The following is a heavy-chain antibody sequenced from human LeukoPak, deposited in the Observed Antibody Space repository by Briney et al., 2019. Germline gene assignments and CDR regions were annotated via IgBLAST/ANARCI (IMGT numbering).Heavy chain of an antibody. D-gene: IGHD3-10*01. CDR1: GYTFTSYG. J-gene: IGHJ4*02. V-gene: IGHV1-18*01. CDR3: ARDSSESITMVRGVDFDY. CDR2: ISAYNGNT. Sequence: ASVKVSCKASGYTFTSYGINWVRQAPGQGLEWMGWISAYNGNTNYAQKLQGRVTMTTDTSTSIAYMELRSLRSDDTAVYYCARDSSESITMVRGVDFDYWGQGTLVTVSS.